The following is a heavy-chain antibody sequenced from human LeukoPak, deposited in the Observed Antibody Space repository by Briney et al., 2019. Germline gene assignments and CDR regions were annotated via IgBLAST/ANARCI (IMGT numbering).Heavy chain of an antibody. Sequence: YPGGSLRLSCAASGFTFSIYAMSWVRQAPGKGLVWVSRFNSDGITTSYADSVKGRFTISRDNAKNTLYLQMNSLRAEDTAVYYCARGRYYLDSWGQGTLVAVSS. J-gene: IGHJ4*02. V-gene: IGHV3-74*01. CDR3: ARGRYYLDS. CDR1: GFTFSIYA. CDR2: FNSDGITT.